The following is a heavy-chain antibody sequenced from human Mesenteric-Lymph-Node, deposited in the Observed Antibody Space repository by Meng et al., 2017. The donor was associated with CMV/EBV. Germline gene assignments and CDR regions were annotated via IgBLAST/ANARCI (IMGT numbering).Heavy chain of an antibody. CDR3: SRGDYGSGREVDY. J-gene: IGHJ4*02. Sequence: ASGFTFSRYSMTWVRQAPGKGLDWVSSISSSGSYIYYADSVKGRFTISRDNAKNSLYLQMNSLRAEDTAVYFCSRGDYGSGREVDYWGQGTLVTVSS. V-gene: IGHV3-21*01. CDR2: ISSSGSYI. D-gene: IGHD3-10*01. CDR1: GFTFSRYS.